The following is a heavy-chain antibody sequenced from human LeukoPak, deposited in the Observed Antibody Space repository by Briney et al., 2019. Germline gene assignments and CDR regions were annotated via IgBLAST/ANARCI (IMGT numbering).Heavy chain of an antibody. CDR3: ARGPRAAADDY. V-gene: IGHV1-3*01. Sequence: ASVTVSCKASGYTLINFAINWGRQAPGQRPEWMGWINAYNGKTKYSQKFQDRVTITRDTSASTAYLELTSLTSEDTAVYYCARGPRAAADDYWGQGSLVTVSS. CDR2: INAYNGKT. CDR1: GYTLINFA. J-gene: IGHJ4*02. D-gene: IGHD6-13*01.